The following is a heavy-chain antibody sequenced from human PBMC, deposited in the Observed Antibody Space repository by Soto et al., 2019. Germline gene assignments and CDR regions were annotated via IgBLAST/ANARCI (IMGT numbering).Heavy chain of an antibody. CDR1: GFTFSSYA. J-gene: IGHJ5*02. D-gene: IGHD3-3*01. CDR2: ISYDGSNK. CDR3: ARGSRYYDFWSGYSDPNWFDP. Sequence: QVQLVESGGGVVQPGRSLRLSCAASGFTFSSYAMHWVRQAPGKGLEWVAVISYDGSNKYYADSVKGRFTISRDNSKNTLYLQLNSLRAEDTAVYYCARGSRYYDFWSGYSDPNWFDPWGQGTLVTVSS. V-gene: IGHV3-30-3*01.